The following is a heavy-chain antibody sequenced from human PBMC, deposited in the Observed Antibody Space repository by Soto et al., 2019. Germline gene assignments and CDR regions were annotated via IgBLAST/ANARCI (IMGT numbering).Heavy chain of an antibody. V-gene: IGHV4-31*03. D-gene: IGHD3-10*01. J-gene: IGHJ5*02. Sequence: SETLSLTCTVSGDPISRGGCFWSWIRQHPEKGLEWIVYIYCIGNTDYNPSLKSRVAISVDTSKNQFSLKLTSVTAADTAVYYCARRLWFGENLWFDPWGQGTLVTVSS. CDR3: ARRLWFGENLWFDP. CDR2: IYCIGNT. CDR1: GDPISRGGCF.